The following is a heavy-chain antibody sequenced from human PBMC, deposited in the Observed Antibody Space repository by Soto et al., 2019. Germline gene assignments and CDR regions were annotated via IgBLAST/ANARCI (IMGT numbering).Heavy chain of an antibody. CDR2: TIPVFNAP. J-gene: IGHJ3*02. D-gene: IGHD3-16*01. V-gene: IGHV1-69*06. Sequence: QVQLEHSGAEVKKPGSSVKVSCKASGGTLSDHGVAWLRQAPGQGLEWMGGTIPVFNAPKSAPKFQGRVKIAPDKSTNIAYMELSSLRSEDTALYYCARGVFDWGKHSTGPSAFDIWGQGTMVIVSS. CDR1: GGTLSDHG. CDR3: ARGVFDWGKHSTGPSAFDI.